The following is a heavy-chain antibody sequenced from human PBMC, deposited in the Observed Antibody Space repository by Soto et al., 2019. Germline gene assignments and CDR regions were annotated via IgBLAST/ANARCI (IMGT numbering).Heavy chain of an antibody. V-gene: IGHV1-8*01. J-gene: IGHJ6*02. CDR1: GYTFTSYD. CDR2: MNPNSGNT. CDR3: ASGFLEWLRPVSYYYGMDV. Sequence: ASVKVSCKASGYTFTSYDINWVRQATGQGLEWMGWMNPNSGNTGYAQKFQGRVTMTRNTSISTAYMGLSSLRSEDTAVYYCASGFLEWLRPVSYYYGMDVWGQVTTVTVSS. D-gene: IGHD3-3*01.